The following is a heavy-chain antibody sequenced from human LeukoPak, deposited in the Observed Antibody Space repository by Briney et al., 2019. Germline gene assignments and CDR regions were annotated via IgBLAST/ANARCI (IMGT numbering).Heavy chain of an antibody. CDR1: GGSLSGYY. V-gene: IGHV4-59*08. D-gene: IGHD3-22*01. CDR2: IYYSGST. Sequence: PSETLSLTCTVSGGSLSGYYWSWIRQPPGKGLEWIGYIYYSGSTNYNPSLKSRVTISVDTSKNQFSLKLSSVTAADTAVYYCARHDTHDSSGYYPLDYWGQGTLVTVSS. CDR3: ARHDTHDSSGYYPLDY. J-gene: IGHJ4*02.